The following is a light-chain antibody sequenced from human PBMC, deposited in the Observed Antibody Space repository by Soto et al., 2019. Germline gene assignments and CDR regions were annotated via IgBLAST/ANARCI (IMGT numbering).Light chain of an antibody. V-gene: IGKV1-9*01. CDR2: DAS. CDR1: QGISTY. CDR3: QQLNGYPIT. Sequence: DIQLTQSPSFLSASVGDRVTITCRASQGISTYLAWYQQKLGKAPKLLIYDASTLQSGVPSRFSGSRSGTEFTLTISSLQPEDFATYYCQQLNGYPITFGQGTRLEIK. J-gene: IGKJ5*01.